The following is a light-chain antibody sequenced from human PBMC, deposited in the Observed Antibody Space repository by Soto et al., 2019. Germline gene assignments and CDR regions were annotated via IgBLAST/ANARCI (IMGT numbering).Light chain of an antibody. V-gene: IGKV3D-15*01. Sequence: EIVMTQSPATLSVSPGERATLSCRASQSVYSNLAWYQQKPGQAPRLLIYGASTRATGIPARFSGSGAGTEFTLTISSLQSEDSAVYYCQQYNNWPPVTFGRGTKVEIK. CDR1: QSVYSN. J-gene: IGKJ4*01. CDR3: QQYNNWPPVT. CDR2: GAS.